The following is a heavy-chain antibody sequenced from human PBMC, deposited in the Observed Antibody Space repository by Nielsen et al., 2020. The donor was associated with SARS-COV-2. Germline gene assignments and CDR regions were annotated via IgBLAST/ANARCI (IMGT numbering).Heavy chain of an antibody. Sequence: SETLSLTCSVSGDSIRNSSYYWTWVRQPPGRGPEWIGNIHYTGSANYSPSLKSRLSMSLEASRNQFSLSVKSMTAADSAEYYCVRDTLAHGLDVWGQGITVTVSS. V-gene: IGHV4-31*03. CDR2: IHYTGSA. J-gene: IGHJ6*02. CDR3: VRDTLAHGLDV. CDR1: GDSIRNSSYY.